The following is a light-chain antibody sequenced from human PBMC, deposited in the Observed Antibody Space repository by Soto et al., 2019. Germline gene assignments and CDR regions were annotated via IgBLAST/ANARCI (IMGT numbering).Light chain of an antibody. J-gene: IGKJ4*01. CDR2: AAL. Sequence: DIQTTQPPPSLSASVGDRVTITCRTSQSIANYLNWYQQKPGKAPNLLIYAALSMRSGVRSSFSGSGSGTEFTLTISTLQSEDCATYYCQQLKSYPLTFGGGAKVDIK. CDR1: QSIANY. V-gene: IGKV1-39*01. CDR3: QQLKSYPLT.